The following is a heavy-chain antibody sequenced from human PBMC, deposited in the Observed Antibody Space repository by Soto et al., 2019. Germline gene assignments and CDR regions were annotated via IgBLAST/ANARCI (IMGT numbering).Heavy chain of an antibody. J-gene: IGHJ4*02. V-gene: IGHV3-30*18. CDR1: GFTFSSYG. CDR3: AKAQFGDYVLIDY. Sequence: GGSLRLSCAASGFTFSSYGMHWVRQAPGKGLEWVAVISYDGSNKYYANSVKGRFTISRDNSKNTLYLQMNSRRAEDTAVYYYAKAQFGDYVLIDYWGRETLVTVSS. CDR2: ISYDGSNK. D-gene: IGHD4-17*01.